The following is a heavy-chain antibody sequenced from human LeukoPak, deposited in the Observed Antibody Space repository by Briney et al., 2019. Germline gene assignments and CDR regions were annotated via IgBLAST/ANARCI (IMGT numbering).Heavy chain of an antibody. CDR1: GGSISSGSYY. D-gene: IGHD7-27*01. Sequence: KASETLSLTCTVSGGSISSGSYYWSWIRQPAGKGLEWIGRIYTSGSTNYNPSLKSRVTISVDTSKNQFSLKLSSVTAAATAVYYCAREHDPRTGSWFDPWGQGTLVTVSS. J-gene: IGHJ5*02. V-gene: IGHV4-61*02. CDR2: IYTSGST. CDR3: AREHDPRTGSWFDP.